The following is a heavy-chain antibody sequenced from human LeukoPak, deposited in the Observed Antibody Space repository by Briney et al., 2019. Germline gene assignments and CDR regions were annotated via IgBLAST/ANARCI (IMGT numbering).Heavy chain of an antibody. CDR2: ISSSGGTI. CDR3: ARTFCSTTSCYVPPFDY. J-gene: IGHJ4*02. V-gene: IGHV3-48*03. D-gene: IGHD2-2*01. CDR1: GFTFSSYE. Sequence: GGSLRLSCVASGFTFSSYEMNWVRQAPGKGLEWVSYISSSGGTIYYADSVKGRFTISRDNAKNSLFLQMNSLRAEDTAVYYCARTFCSTTSCYVPPFDYWGQGARVTVSS.